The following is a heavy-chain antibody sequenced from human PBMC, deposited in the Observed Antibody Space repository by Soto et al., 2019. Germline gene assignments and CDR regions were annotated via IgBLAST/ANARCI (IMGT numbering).Heavy chain of an antibody. CDR2: ISGNGAGT. Sequence: GGSLRLSCAASGFTFSNYAMSWVRQAPGKGLEWVSAISGNGAGTYYADSVKGRFTISRDNSKSTLYLQMNSLRAEDTAVYYCAKDLQSWPLHFDYWGQGTLVTVSS. CDR3: AKDLQSWPLHFDY. CDR1: GFTFSNYA. J-gene: IGHJ4*02. V-gene: IGHV3-23*01.